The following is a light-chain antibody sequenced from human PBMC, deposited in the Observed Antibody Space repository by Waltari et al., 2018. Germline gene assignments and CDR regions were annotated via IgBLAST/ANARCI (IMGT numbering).Light chain of an antibody. CDR3: XACDDSLXGXV. V-gene: IGLV1-44*01. J-gene: IGLJ2*01. Sequence: QXVLTXXPSASGXPGQRVTLSCSGSSSNXGSSTVXXYQQLPGTAPKLLIYSNXXRPSGXXXXXSXSKSGTSXSLAIXGLXXEDEAXXXCXACDDSLXGXVFGGXTXLTVL. CDR1: SSNXGSST. CDR2: SNX.